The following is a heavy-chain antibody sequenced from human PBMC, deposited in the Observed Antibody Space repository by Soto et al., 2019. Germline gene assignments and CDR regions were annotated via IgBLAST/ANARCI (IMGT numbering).Heavy chain of an antibody. Sequence: PVGSLRLSCAASGFTFDDYAMHWVRQAPGKGLEWVSVISWNSGSIDYADSVKGRFTISRDNTKNTLYLQMNSLRAEDTAVYYCAKSLSAAAAGTGIDYYYGMDVWGQGTTVTVSS. CDR2: ISWNSGSI. J-gene: IGHJ6*02. V-gene: IGHV3-9*01. CDR3: AKSLSAAAAGTGIDYYYGMDV. D-gene: IGHD6-13*01. CDR1: GFTFDDYA.